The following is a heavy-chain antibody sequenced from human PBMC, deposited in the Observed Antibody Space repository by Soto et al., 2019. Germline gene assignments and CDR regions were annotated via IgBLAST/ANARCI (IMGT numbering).Heavy chain of an antibody. CDR2: IYHTGST. CDR3: APLPPRIVVLTLTFPS. Sequence: QVQLQQSGPRLARPSGTLSLTCVVSGDSISSTHWWTWVRQTPGKGLEGIGEIYHTGSTNSNPSLHTRATTSVTKSNTECSLNQKSVPAAATAVYYSAPLPPRIVVLTLTFPSWAQGTLVTVSS. J-gene: IGHJ4*02. V-gene: IGHV4-4*02. D-gene: IGHD2-21*02. CDR1: GDSISSTHW.